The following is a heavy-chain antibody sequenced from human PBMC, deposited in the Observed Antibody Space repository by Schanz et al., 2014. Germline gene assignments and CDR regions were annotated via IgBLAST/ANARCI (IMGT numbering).Heavy chain of an antibody. V-gene: IGHV1-18*01. D-gene: IGHD3-16*01. CDR1: GYTFTSYG. Sequence: VQSVHSGTEVQKLGASVKVSCKASGYTFTSYGISWVRQAPGQGLEWMGWISPYNGNTNYAQKLQGRVTMTADTSTSTAYMELRSLRSDDTAHYYCVRVPSRDVSFDLWGRGTLVTVSS. CDR3: VRVPSRDVSFDL. CDR2: ISPYNGNT. J-gene: IGHJ2*01.